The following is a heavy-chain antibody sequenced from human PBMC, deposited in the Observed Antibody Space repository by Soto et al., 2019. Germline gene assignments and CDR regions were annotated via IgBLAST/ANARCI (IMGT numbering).Heavy chain of an antibody. CDR1: GGFISRYY. CDR3: ARLPDV. CDR2: LYNTGST. Sequence: SCTVSGGFISRYYWSWIRQPPGKGLEWIGYLYNTGSTIYNPSLKSRVTISVDTSKNQFSLKLNSVTAADTAVYYCARLPDVWAQGTTVSVSS. J-gene: IGHJ6*01. V-gene: IGHV4-59*01.